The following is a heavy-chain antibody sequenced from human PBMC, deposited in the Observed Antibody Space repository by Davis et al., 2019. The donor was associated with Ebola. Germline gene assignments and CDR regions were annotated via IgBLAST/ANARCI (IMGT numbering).Heavy chain of an antibody. D-gene: IGHD6-13*01. J-gene: IGHJ2*01. V-gene: IGHV1-3*01. CDR3: AREEQQLVLFLGYFDL. CDR2: INAGNGDT. Sequence: AASVKVSCKASGYTFTSYAVHWVRQAPGQRLEWMGWINAGNGDTGYSQKLQGRVTITRDTSASTVYMELSSLRSEDTAVYYCAREEQQLVLFLGYFDLWGRGTLVTVSS. CDR1: GYTFTSYA.